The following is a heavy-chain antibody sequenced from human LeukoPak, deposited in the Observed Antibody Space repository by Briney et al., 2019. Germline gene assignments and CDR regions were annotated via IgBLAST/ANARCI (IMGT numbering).Heavy chain of an antibody. CDR3: ARGWSGDYASWVDP. CDR2: IYYSGST. D-gene: IGHD4-17*01. Sequence: SETLSLTCTVSGGSISSSSYYWGWIRQPPGKGLEWIGSIYYSGSTYYNPSLKSRVTISVDTSKNQFSLKLSSVTAADTAVYYCARGWSGDYASWVDPWGQGTLVTVSS. CDR1: GGSISSSSYY. J-gene: IGHJ5*02. V-gene: IGHV4-39*01.